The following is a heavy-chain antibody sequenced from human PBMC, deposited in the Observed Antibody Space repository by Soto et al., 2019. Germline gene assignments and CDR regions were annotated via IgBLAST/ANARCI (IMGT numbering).Heavy chain of an antibody. CDR3: AKGALGYCSGGSCFHYYGMDV. CDR2: ISGSGGST. CDR1: GFTFSSYA. V-gene: IGHV3-23*01. D-gene: IGHD2-15*01. J-gene: IGHJ6*02. Sequence: PGGSLRLSCAASGFTFSSYATSWVRQAPGKGLEWVSAISGSGGSTYYADSVKGRFTISRDNSKNTLYLQMNSLRAEDTAVYYCAKGALGYCSGGSCFHYYGMDVWGQGTTVTVSS.